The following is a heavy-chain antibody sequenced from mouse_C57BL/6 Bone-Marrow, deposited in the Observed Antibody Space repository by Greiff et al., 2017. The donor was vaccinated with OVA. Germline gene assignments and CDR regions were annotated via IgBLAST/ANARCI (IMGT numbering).Heavy chain of an antibody. CDR3: TRPFITTVVADY. V-gene: IGHV1-5*01. J-gene: IGHJ2*01. CDR2: TYPGNSDT. Sequence: EVQLQQSGTVLARPGASVKMSCKTSGYTFTSYWMHWVKQRPGQGLEWIGATYPGNSDTSYNQKFKGKAKLTAVTSASTAYMELSSLTNEDSAVYYCTRPFITTVVADYWGQGTTLTVSS. D-gene: IGHD1-1*01. CDR1: GYTFTSYW.